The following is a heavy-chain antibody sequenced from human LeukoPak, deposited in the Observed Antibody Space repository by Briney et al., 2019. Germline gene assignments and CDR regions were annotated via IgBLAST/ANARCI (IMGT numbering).Heavy chain of an antibody. Sequence: PSETLSLTCAVYGGSFSGYYWSWIRQPPGKGLEWIGEINHSGSTNYNPSLKSRVTISVDTSKNQFSLKLSSVTAADTAVYYCARSSSRRIQFVSGYYGMDVWGQGTTVTVSS. CDR2: INHSGST. CDR1: GGSFSGYY. CDR3: ARSSSRRIQFVSGYYGMDV. D-gene: IGHD5-18*01. V-gene: IGHV4-34*01. J-gene: IGHJ6*02.